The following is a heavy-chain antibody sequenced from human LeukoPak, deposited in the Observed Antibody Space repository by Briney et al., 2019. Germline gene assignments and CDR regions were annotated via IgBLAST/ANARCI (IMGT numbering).Heavy chain of an antibody. J-gene: IGHJ3*02. CDR1: GFTFSSYW. V-gene: IGHV3-74*01. CDR3: ARGYCSGGSCYEGDAFDI. Sequence: PGGSLRLSCAASGFTFSSYWMHWVRQAPGKGLVWVSRINSDGSSTSYADSVKGRFTISRDNDKNTLYLQINSLRAEDTAVYYCARGYCSGGSCYEGDAFDIWGQGTMVTVSS. CDR2: INSDGSST. D-gene: IGHD2-15*01.